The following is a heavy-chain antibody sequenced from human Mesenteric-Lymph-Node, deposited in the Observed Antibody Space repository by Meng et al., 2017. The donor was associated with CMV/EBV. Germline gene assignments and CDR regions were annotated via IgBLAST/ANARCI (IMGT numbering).Heavy chain of an antibody. Sequence: GESLKISCKGSGYSFTSYWIGWVRQMPGKGLEWMGMIYPGDSNTKYSPSFEGQVTMSADKSINTAYLQLSSLKASDTAIYYCARPTAGFPHGFDIWGQGTMVTVSS. CDR2: IYPGDSNT. CDR1: GYSFTSYW. J-gene: IGHJ3*02. D-gene: IGHD4-17*01. V-gene: IGHV5-51*01. CDR3: ARPTAGFPHGFDI.